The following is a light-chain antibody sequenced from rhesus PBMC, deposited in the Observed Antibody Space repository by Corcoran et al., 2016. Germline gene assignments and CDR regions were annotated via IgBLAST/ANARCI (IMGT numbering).Light chain of an antibody. V-gene: IGKV1-74*01. CDR1: ENVNNY. J-gene: IGKJ2*01. Sequence: DIQMTQSPSSLSASVGDRVTITCRASENVNNYLHWYQQKPGKAPKRLIYKASTLQRGVPSRFSGRGTGTDFTLTISSLQPEDFATYYCQHSYGTPYSFGQGTKVEIK. CDR3: QHSYGTPYS. CDR2: KAS.